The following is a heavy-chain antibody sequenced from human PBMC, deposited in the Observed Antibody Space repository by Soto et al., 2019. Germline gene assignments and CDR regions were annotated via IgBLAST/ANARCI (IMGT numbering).Heavy chain of an antibody. CDR1: GFTFSSYW. CDR2: IKQDGSEK. Sequence: PGGSLRLSCAASGFTFSSYWMSWVRQAPGKGLEWVANIKQDGSEKYYVDSVKGRFTISRDNAKNSLYLQMNSLRAEDTAVYYCARDLGAVAGRLADYWGQGTLVTVSS. CDR3: ARDLGAVAGRLADY. D-gene: IGHD6-19*01. V-gene: IGHV3-7*01. J-gene: IGHJ4*02.